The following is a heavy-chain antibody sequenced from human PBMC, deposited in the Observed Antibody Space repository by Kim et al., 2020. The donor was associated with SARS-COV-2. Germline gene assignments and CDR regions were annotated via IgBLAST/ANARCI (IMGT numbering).Heavy chain of an antibody. V-gene: IGHV3-13*04. CDR2: IGTAGDT. D-gene: IGHD3-10*01. Sequence: GGSLRLSCAASGFTFSSYAMHWVRQVTGKGLEWVSAIGTAGDTYYPGSVKGRFTISRENDKNSLYLQMNSLRAGDTAVYYCARGPVRGEFYYYYGMDVWGQGTTATLSS. CDR3: ARGPVRGEFYYYYGMDV. J-gene: IGHJ6*02. CDR1: GFTFSSYA.